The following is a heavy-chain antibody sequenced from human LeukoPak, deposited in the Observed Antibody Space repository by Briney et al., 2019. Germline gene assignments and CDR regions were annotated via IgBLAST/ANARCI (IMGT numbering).Heavy chain of an antibody. CDR1: GFTFSSYA. V-gene: IGHV3-30-3*01. J-gene: IGHJ4*02. CDR2: ISYDGSNK. CDR3: ARCIIGGVIGSHLNS. D-gene: IGHD3-16*01. Sequence: GRSLRLSCGASGFTFSSYAMHWVRQAPGKGLEWVAVISYDGSNKYYADSVKGRFTISRDHSKNTLYLQMNSLRAEDTAVYYCARCIIGGVIGSHLNSWGQGTLVTFSS.